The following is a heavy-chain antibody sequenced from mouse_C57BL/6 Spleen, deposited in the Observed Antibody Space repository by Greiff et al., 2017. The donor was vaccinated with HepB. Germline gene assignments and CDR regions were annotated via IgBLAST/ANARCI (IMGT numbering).Heavy chain of an antibody. Sequence: EVQRVESGAELVKPGASVKLSCTASGFNIKDYYMHWVKQRTEQGLEWIGRIDPEDGETKYAPKFQGKATITADTSSNTAYLQLSSLTSEDTAVYYCARITTVVASYWYFDVWGTGTTVTVSS. V-gene: IGHV14-2*01. J-gene: IGHJ1*03. CDR3: ARITTVVASYWYFDV. D-gene: IGHD1-1*01. CDR1: GFNIKDYY. CDR2: IDPEDGET.